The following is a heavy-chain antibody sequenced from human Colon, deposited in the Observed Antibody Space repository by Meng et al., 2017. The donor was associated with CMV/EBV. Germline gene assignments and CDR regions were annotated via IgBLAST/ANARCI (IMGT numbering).Heavy chain of an antibody. V-gene: IGHV3-15*01. J-gene: IGHJ4*02. CDR1: GFTFSNAW. CDR3: TTEVGSGWTRDY. Sequence: EVQLVESGGGLVKPGGSLGLSGAASGFTFSNAWMTWVRQAPGKGLEWVGRIKTKPEGGTTYYAAPVKGRFAISRDDSKTTLYLQMNSLKIEDTAVYYCTTEVGSGWTRDYWGQGTLVTVAS. D-gene: IGHD6-19*01. CDR2: IKTKPEGGTT.